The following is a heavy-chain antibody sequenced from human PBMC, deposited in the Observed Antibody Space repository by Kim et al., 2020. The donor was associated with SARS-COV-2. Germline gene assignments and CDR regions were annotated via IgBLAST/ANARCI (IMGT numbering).Heavy chain of an antibody. CDR2: ISSSGSTI. V-gene: IGHV3-48*03. D-gene: IGHD3-3*01. Sequence: GGSLRLSCAASGFTFSSYEMNWVRQAPGKGLEWVSYISSSGSTIYYADSVKGRFTISRDNAKNSLYLQMNSLRAEDTAVYYCARDRRGITIFGVDIRDPLMYVWGQGTTVTVSS. CDR1: GFTFSSYE. J-gene: IGHJ6*02. CDR3: ARDRRGITIFGVDIRDPLMYV.